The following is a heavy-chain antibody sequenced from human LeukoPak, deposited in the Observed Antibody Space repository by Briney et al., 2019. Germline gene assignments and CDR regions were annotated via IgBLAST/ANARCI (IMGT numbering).Heavy chain of an antibody. V-gene: IGHV3-23*01. D-gene: IGHD2-21*01. CDR3: AKFLPTHIVVANYYFDY. J-gene: IGHJ4*02. CDR1: GFTFSSYA. Sequence: GGSLRLSCAASGFTFSSYAMSWFRQAPGKGLEWVSAIGGSGGSTYYADSVKGRFTISRDNSKNTLYLQMNSLRAEDTAVYYCAKFLPTHIVVANYYFDYWGQGTLVTVSS. CDR2: IGGSGGST.